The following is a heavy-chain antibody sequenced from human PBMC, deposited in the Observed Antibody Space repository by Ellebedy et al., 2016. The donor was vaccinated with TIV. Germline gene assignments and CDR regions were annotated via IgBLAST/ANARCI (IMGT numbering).Heavy chain of an antibody. D-gene: IGHD1-26*01. V-gene: IGHV3-74*01. CDR1: GFIFSGYW. CDR3: ARSGSECDY. J-gene: IGHJ4*02. Sequence: GESLKISCAASGFIFSGYWMHWVRQAPGKGLVWVSRINSDGSNTAYADSVRGRFTISRDNAKNTLHLQMNTLRAEDTAVYYCARSGSECDYWGQGSLVTVSS. CDR2: INSDGSNT.